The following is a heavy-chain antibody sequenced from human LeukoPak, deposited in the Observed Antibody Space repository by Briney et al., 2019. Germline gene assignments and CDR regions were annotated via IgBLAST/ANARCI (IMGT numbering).Heavy chain of an antibody. Sequence: GSVKVSCKASGYTFTCYYMHWVRQAPGQGLEWMGWINSNSGGTNYAQKFQGRVTMTRNTSISTAYMELSRLRSDDTAVYYCARATRYCSSTSCYGFDYYYGMDVWAQGTTATVSS. CDR1: GYTFTCYY. J-gene: IGHJ6*02. D-gene: IGHD2-2*01. CDR3: ARATRYCSSTSCYGFDYYYGMDV. V-gene: IGHV1-2*02. CDR2: INSNSGGT.